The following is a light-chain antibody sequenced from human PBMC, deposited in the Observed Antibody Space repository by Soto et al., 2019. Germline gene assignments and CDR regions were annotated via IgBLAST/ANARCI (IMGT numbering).Light chain of an antibody. CDR3: MQALQTPRT. CDR1: QSLLHSNGYNY. V-gene: IGKV2-28*01. J-gene: IGKJ1*01. CDR2: LGS. Sequence: DIVMTQSPLSLPVTPGGPASISCRSSQSLLHSNGYNYLDWYLQKPGQSPQLLIYLGSTRASGVPDRFSGSGSGTDFTLKLSRVGADDVGVYYCMQALQTPRTFGPGTKVDIK.